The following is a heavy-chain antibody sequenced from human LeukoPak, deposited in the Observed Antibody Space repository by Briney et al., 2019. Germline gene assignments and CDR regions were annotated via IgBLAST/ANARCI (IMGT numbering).Heavy chain of an antibody. D-gene: IGHD4-17*01. CDR2: IYYSGST. Sequence: SETLSLTCTVSGGPISSGDYYWSWIRQPPGKGLEWIGYIYYSGSTYYNPSLKSRVTISVDTSKNQFSLKLSSVTAADTAVYYCARGTTVTNLDYWGQGTLVTVSS. CDR1: GGPISSGDYY. V-gene: IGHV4-30-4*01. J-gene: IGHJ4*02. CDR3: ARGTTVTNLDY.